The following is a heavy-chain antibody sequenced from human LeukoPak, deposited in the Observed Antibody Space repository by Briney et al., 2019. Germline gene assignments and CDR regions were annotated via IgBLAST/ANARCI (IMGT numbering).Heavy chain of an antibody. CDR2: ISTDGTVT. CDR3: TRLQPYSSPDY. J-gene: IGHJ4*02. CDR1: GFIFSNYY. D-gene: IGHD3-22*01. V-gene: IGHV3-74*01. Sequence: GGSLRLSCAASGFIFSNYYMHWVRQPPGEGLVWVSHISTDGTVTAYADSVKGRFTISRDNAKNTLYLQMNTLRAEDTAVYYCTRLQPYSSPDYWGQGTLVTVSS.